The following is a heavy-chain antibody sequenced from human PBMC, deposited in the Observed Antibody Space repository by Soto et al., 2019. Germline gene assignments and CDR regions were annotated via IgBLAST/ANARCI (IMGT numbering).Heavy chain of an antibody. D-gene: IGHD3-10*01. CDR3: ARGPGGLWYFDL. CDR2: ISSSTTYI. CDR1: GFTFTSYT. Sequence: EVQLVESGGGLVKPGGSLRLSCAASGFTFTSYTMYWVRQAPGKGLEWVSSISSSTTYIYYADSVKGRFTISRDNARNSLYLKMNSLRAEDTAVYYCARGPGGLWYFDLWGRGTLVTVSS. J-gene: IGHJ2*01. V-gene: IGHV3-21*01.